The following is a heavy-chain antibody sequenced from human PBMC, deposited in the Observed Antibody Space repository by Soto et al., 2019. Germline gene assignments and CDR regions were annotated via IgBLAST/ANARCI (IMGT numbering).Heavy chain of an antibody. V-gene: IGHV3-15*07. CDR2: IKSKTDGGAT. CDR3: TTTLYYYDNGGDTWLGY. J-gene: IGHJ4*02. Sequence: EVQLVESGGNLVKPGGSLRLSCAVSGFTFNNAWMNWVRQAPGKGLEWVGRIKSKTDGGATDYDAPVKGRFTISRDDSRDTLYLQMQSLNTEDTAVYYCTTTLYYYDNGGDTWLGYWGRGTLVTVSS. CDR1: GFTFNNAW. D-gene: IGHD3-22*01.